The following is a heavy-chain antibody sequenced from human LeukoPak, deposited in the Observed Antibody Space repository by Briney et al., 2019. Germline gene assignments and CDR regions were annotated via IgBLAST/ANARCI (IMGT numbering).Heavy chain of an antibody. J-gene: IGHJ4*02. V-gene: IGHV3-30-3*01. CDR3: ARVSLRCLDN. CDR1: GFTFSGYA. D-gene: IGHD4-17*01. CDR2: ISYDGSSK. Sequence: GGSLRLSCAASGFTFSGYALHWVRQAPGKGLEWVAVISYDGSSKYYADSVKGRFTISRDNSKNTLYLQMNSLRAEDTAVYYCARVSLRCLDNWGQGTLVTVSS.